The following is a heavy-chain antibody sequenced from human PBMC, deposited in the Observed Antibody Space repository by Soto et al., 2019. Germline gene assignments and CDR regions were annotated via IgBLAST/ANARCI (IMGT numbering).Heavy chain of an antibody. Sequence: EVQLVETGGGLIQPGGSLRLSCAASGFTVSSNYMSWVRQAPGKGLEWVSVIYSGGSTYYADSVKGRFTISRDNSKNTLYLQMNSLRAEDTAVYYCARDGFDYADYLGYYGMDVWGQGTTVTVSS. V-gene: IGHV3-53*02. J-gene: IGHJ6*02. D-gene: IGHD4-17*01. CDR1: GFTVSSNY. CDR3: ARDGFDYADYLGYYGMDV. CDR2: IYSGGST.